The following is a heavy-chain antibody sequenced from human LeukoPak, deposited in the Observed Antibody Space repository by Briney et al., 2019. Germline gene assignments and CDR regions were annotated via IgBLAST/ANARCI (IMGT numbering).Heavy chain of an antibody. CDR1: VGSISSYY. D-gene: IGHD3-10*01. CDR2: IDYSGST. J-gene: IGHJ5*02. Sequence: SETLSLTCTVSVGSISSYYWNWIRQPPGKGLEWIGYIDYSGSTNYNPSLKSRVTISVDTSKNQFSLNLTSVTAADTAVYYCARFTPQGYGWGGYNRFDPWGQGTLVTVSS. CDR3: ARFTPQGYGWGGYNRFDP. V-gene: IGHV4-59*01.